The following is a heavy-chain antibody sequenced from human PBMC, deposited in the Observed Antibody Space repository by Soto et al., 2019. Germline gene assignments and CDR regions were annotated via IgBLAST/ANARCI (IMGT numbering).Heavy chain of an antibody. CDR3: AKSPLVICSSCFDYFDF. D-gene: IGHD6-13*01. CDR2: ISGSGGST. J-gene: IGHJ4*02. CDR1: GFTFSSYA. V-gene: IGHV3-23*01. Sequence: PGGSLRLSCAASGFTFSSYAMSWVRQAPGKGLEWVSAISGSGGSTYYADSVKGRFTISRDNSKNTLYLQMNSLRAEDTAVYYCAKSPLVICSSCFDYFDFWGQGTLVPVSS.